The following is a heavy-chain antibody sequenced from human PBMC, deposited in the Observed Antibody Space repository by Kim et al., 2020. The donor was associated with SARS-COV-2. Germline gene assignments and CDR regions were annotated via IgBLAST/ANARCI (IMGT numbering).Heavy chain of an antibody. CDR3: ATGPPFIVGATGDRFFYYGMDV. CDR1: GYSLTELS. D-gene: IGHD1-26*01. J-gene: IGHJ6*02. CDR2: FDSDDGET. Sequence: ASVKVSCKVSGYSLTELSMHWGRQDTGKGLEWMGGFDSDDGETIYAQKFQGRVTMTEDPSTDTAYMELSSLRSEDTAVYSCATGPPFIVGATGDRFFYYGMDVWGQGTTVTVSS. V-gene: IGHV1-24*01.